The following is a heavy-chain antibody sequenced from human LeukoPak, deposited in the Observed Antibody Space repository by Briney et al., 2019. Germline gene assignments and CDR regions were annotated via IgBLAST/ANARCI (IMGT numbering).Heavy chain of an antibody. Sequence: PGGSLRLSCAASGFTFSSYSMNRVRQAPGKGLEWVSSISSSSSYIYYADSVKGRFTISRDNAKNSLYLQMNSLRAEDTAVYYCARGYCSGGSCRKLDYWGQGTLVTVSS. CDR3: ARGYCSGGSCRKLDY. J-gene: IGHJ4*02. CDR2: ISSSSSYI. V-gene: IGHV3-21*01. CDR1: GFTFSSYS. D-gene: IGHD2-15*01.